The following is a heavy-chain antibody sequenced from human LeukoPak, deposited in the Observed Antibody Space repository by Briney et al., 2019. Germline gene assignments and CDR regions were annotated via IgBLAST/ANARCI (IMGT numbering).Heavy chain of an antibody. Sequence: ASAKVSFKASGYTFTSFYMHWVRLAPGQGLEWMGIINPSGGRTSYAQKFQDRVTVTRDTSTSTLYMELRSLRSEDTAVYYCARGGVAASGASDIWGQGTMVTVSS. V-gene: IGHV1-46*01. J-gene: IGHJ3*02. CDR3: ARGGVAASGASDI. CDR1: GYTFTSFY. CDR2: INPSGGRT. D-gene: IGHD6-13*01.